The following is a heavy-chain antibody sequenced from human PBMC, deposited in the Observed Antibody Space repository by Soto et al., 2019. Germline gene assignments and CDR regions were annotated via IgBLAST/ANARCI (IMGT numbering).Heavy chain of an antibody. J-gene: IGHJ3*01. CDR2: INQGGREK. V-gene: IGHV3-7*01. CDR3: ARYGLPSYGGYALDL. D-gene: IGHD3-10*01. Sequence: PGGSLRLSCAASGFAFGSYWMSWVRQAPGKGLEWVANINQGGREKNYVDSMKGRFSISRDDAEKSHHLQMNSLRVEDTAVYFCARYGLPSYGGYALDLWGQGPMVTVSS. CDR1: GFAFGSYW.